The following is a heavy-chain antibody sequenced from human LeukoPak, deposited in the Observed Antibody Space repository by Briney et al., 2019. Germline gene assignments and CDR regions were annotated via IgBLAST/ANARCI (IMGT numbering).Heavy chain of an antibody. CDR3: ARDPRDYYGSGSYDFDY. D-gene: IGHD3-10*01. CDR2: ISAYNGNT. J-gene: IGHJ4*02. V-gene: IGHV1-18*01. Sequence: ASVKVSCKASGYTFTSYGISWVRQAPGQRLEWMGWISAYNGNTNYAQNLQGRVTMTTDTSTSTAYMELRSLRSDDTAVYYCARDPRDYYGSGSYDFDYWGQGTLVTVSS. CDR1: GYTFTSYG.